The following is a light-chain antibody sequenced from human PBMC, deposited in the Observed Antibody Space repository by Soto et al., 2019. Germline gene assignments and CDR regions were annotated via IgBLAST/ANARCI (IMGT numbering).Light chain of an antibody. CDR2: ATS. CDR3: KKYITTLLP. CDR1: QGIAPY. V-gene: IGKV1-27*01. J-gene: IGKJ4*01. Sequence: DVQMTQSPSSLSAFVGDRVTITCRASQGIAPYLAWFQQKPGKVPKLLIYATSTLQSGVPSRFSGSGSGPDFTLTISSLLPEDVATYYCKKYITTLLPFGGRTNVDIK.